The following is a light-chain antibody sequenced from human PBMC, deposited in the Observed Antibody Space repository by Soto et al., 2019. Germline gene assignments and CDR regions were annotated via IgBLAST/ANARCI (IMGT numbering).Light chain of an antibody. CDR3: PEYGGLPPA. J-gene: IGKJ4*01. Sequence: EIVLTQFPGALSLSPGERVTLSCRASQTVSNTYLAWYQQKSGQAPKFLIYGASNRATGIPARFSCSGSGTAFALTISRLEPEDFAVYYWPEYGGLPPACGGGTRVEIK. CDR2: GAS. CDR1: QTVSNTY. V-gene: IGKV3-20*01.